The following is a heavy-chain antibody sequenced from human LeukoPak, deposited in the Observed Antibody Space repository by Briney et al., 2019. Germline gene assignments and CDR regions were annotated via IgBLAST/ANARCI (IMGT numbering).Heavy chain of an antibody. Sequence: WETLSLTCTVPGRSISNSYWSWIRQPPGKGLEWIGYNYYSGSGSANYNPSPKSRVTISVDTSKNHFSLKLSSVTAADTAVYYCARLRPSGMGGGFDYWGQGTLVTVSS. D-gene: IGHD3-10*01. V-gene: IGHV4-59*13. CDR3: ARLRPSGMGGGFDY. CDR2: NYYSGSGSA. CDR1: GRSISNSY. J-gene: IGHJ4*02.